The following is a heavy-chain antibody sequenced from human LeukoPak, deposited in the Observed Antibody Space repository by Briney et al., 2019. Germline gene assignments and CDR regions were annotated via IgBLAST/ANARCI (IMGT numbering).Heavy chain of an antibody. Sequence: SETLSLTCTVSGGSISSYYWSWIRQPPGKGLEWIGYIYYSGNTKYNPSLKSRVTISLDTSKNQFSLKLSSVTAADTAVYYCARLVRRRYFDYWGQGTLVTVSS. CDR2: IYYSGNT. V-gene: IGHV4-59*08. D-gene: IGHD3-22*01. CDR1: GGSISSYY. J-gene: IGHJ4*02. CDR3: ARLVRRRYFDY.